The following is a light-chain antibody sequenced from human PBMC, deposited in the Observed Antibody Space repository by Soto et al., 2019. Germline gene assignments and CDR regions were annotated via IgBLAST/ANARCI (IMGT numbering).Light chain of an antibody. Sequence: DIKMIQSSSTLSASVGDRATITCRASQSISNWLAWYQQKPGKAPKLLIYDVSSLESGVPSRLSVSGSGTEFTLPIRSLKPDDVATYYCQQYSTFWTFGQGTKVDIK. CDR2: DVS. CDR1: QSISNW. J-gene: IGKJ1*01. CDR3: QQYSTFWT. V-gene: IGKV1-5*01.